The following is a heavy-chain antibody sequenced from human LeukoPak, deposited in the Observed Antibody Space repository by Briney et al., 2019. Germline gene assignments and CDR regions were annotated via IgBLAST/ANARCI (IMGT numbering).Heavy chain of an antibody. D-gene: IGHD3-16*02. J-gene: IGHJ3*02. CDR1: GGSISSYY. Sequence: SETLSLTCTVSGGSISSYYWSWIRQPPGKGLEWIGYIYYSGSTNYNPSLKSRVTISVDTSKNQFSLKLSSVTAADTAVYYCARGRAYDYVWGSYRYLDDAFDIWGQGTMVTVSS. CDR2: IYYSGST. V-gene: IGHV4-59*01. CDR3: ARGRAYDYVWGSYRYLDDAFDI.